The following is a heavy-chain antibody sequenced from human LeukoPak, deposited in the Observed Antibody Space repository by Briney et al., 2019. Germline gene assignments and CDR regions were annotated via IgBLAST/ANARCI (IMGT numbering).Heavy chain of an antibody. V-gene: IGHV1-2*02. CDR1: GYTFTGYY. J-gene: IGHJ5*02. D-gene: IGHD5-24*01. Sequence: ASVKVSCKASGYTFTGYYMHWVRQAPGQGLEWMGWINPNSGGTNYAQKFQGRVTMTRDTSISTAHMELSRLRSDDTAVYYCARDLKRFRGFDPWGQGTLVTVSS. CDR3: ARDLKRFRGFDP. CDR2: INPNSGGT.